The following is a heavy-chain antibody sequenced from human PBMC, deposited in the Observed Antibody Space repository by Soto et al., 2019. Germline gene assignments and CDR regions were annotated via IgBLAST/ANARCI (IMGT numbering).Heavy chain of an antibody. CDR3: TNGRRQQPPLD. CDR1: GYTFTTHG. Sequence: ASVKVSCKASGYTFTTHGISWVRQAPGQGLEWMGWISPYNGKTTYAQKVQGRVTMTTDTSKNTLYLQMNSLRAEDTAVYYCTNGRRQQPPLDWGQGTLVTVSS. V-gene: IGHV1-18*04. D-gene: IGHD6-13*01. J-gene: IGHJ4*02. CDR2: ISPYNGKT.